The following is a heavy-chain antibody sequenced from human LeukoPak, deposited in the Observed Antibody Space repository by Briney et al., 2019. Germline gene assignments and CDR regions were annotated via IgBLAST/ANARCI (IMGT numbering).Heavy chain of an antibody. D-gene: IGHD1-26*01. CDR1: GYTFTTSY. Sequence: ASVKVSFTASGYTFTTSYINWVRQAPGQGLEWMGWVSAYNGKTSYAQKFQGRVTMTTDSSTNTAYMDLTGLRSDDTAVYYCARGGTYYPCIDYWGQGTQVTVSS. V-gene: IGHV1-18*01. CDR3: ARGGTYYPCIDY. CDR2: VSAYNGKT. J-gene: IGHJ4*02.